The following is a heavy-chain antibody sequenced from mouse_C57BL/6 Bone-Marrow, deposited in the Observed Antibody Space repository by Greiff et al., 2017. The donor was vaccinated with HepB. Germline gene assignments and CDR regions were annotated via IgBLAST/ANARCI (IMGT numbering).Heavy chain of an antibody. D-gene: IGHD1-1*01. CDR3: AATVVATDYAMDY. CDR1: GYTFTSYG. J-gene: IGHJ4*01. CDR2: IYPRSGNT. Sequence: VKLQESGAELARPGASVKLSCKASGYTFTSYGISWVKQRTGQGLEWIGEIYPRSGNTYYNEKFKGKATLTADKSSSTAYMELRSLTSEDSAVYFCAATVVATDYAMDYWGQGTSVTVSS. V-gene: IGHV1-81*01.